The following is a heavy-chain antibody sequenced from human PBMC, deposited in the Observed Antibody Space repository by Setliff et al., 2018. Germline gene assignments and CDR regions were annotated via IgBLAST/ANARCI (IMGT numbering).Heavy chain of an antibody. Sequence: AGGSLRLSCAASGFTFSSYSMNWVRQAPGKGLEWVSSISTSSSYIYYADSVKGRFTISRDNAKKSLFLQMDSLRAEDTAVYYCAKGGPYYYYYMDVWGKGTMVTVSS. CDR3: AKGGPYYYYYMDV. V-gene: IGHV3-21*01. J-gene: IGHJ6*03. CDR1: GFTFSSYS. CDR2: ISTSSSYI.